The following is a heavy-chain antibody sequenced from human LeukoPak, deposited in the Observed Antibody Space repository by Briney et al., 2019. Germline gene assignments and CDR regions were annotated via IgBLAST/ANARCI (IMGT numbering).Heavy chain of an antibody. J-gene: IGHJ4*02. V-gene: IGHV3-11*04. CDR1: GFTFSDYY. Sequence: GGSLRLSCAASGFTFSDYYMSWIRQAPGKGLEWVSYISSSGSTIYYADSVKGRFTISRDSAKNSLYLQMNSLRAEDTAVYYCARDTSFRGYSGYAKYYFDYWGQGTLATVSS. CDR3: ARDTSFRGYSGYAKYYFDY. CDR2: ISSSGSTI. D-gene: IGHD5-12*01.